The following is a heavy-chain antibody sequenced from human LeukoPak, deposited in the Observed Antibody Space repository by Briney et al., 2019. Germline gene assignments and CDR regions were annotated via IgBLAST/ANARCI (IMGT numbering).Heavy chain of an antibody. Sequence: GGSLRLSCAASGFTFSSYSMNWVRQAPGKGLEWVSYISSSSSTIYYADSVKGRFTVSRDNAKNSLYLQMNSLRAEDTAVYYCARDWDGQWLAPFDYWGQGTLVTVSS. CDR2: ISSSSSTI. V-gene: IGHV3-48*01. CDR3: ARDWDGQWLAPFDY. D-gene: IGHD6-19*01. J-gene: IGHJ4*02. CDR1: GFTFSSYS.